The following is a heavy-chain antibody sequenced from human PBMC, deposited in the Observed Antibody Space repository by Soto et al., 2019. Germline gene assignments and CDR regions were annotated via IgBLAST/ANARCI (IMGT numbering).Heavy chain of an antibody. CDR1: GGSFSGYY. Sequence: QVQLQQWGAGLLKPSETLSLTCAVYGGSFSGYYWSWIRQPPGKGLEWIGEINHSGSTNYNPSLKSRVSISVDTSKNQFALKLSSVTAADTAVYYCARGFGRYYGSGSYYNSQRKNSFDYWGPGTLVTVSS. J-gene: IGHJ4*02. D-gene: IGHD3-10*01. CDR2: INHSGST. CDR3: ARGFGRYYGSGSYYNSQRKNSFDY. V-gene: IGHV4-34*01.